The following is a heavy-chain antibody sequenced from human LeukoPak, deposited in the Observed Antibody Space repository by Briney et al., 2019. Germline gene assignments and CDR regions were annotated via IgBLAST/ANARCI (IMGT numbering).Heavy chain of an antibody. Sequence: SVKVSCKASGGTFSSYAISWVRQAPGQGLEGMGGIIPIFGTANYAQKFQGRVTITADESTSTAYMELSSLRSEDTAVYYCATSVRGVIRHYDYWGQGTLVTVSS. CDR1: GGTFSSYA. CDR3: ATSVRGVIRHYDY. V-gene: IGHV1-69*13. J-gene: IGHJ4*02. D-gene: IGHD3-10*01. CDR2: IIPIFGTA.